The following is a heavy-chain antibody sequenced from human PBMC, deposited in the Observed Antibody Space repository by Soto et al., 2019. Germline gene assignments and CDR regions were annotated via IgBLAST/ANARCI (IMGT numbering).Heavy chain of an antibody. Sequence: QVQLVESGGGLVQPGGSLRLSCTASGFTFSDYYMTWIRQAPGKGLESVSYISSSGTRMYYADSVKGRFTISRDNAKNSLYLQLNSLRAADTAVYYCAREYYDVLTDYYRYYYIDVWGKGITVTVSS. J-gene: IGHJ6*03. V-gene: IGHV3-11*01. D-gene: IGHD3-9*01. CDR3: AREYYDVLTDYYRYYYIDV. CDR1: GFTFSDYY. CDR2: ISSSGTRM.